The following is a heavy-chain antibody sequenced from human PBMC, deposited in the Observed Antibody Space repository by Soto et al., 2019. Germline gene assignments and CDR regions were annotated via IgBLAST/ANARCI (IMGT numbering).Heavy chain of an antibody. D-gene: IGHD1-26*01. V-gene: IGHV4-38-2*01. Sequence: PSETLSLGCAVSGYSISSGYYWGWIRQPPGRGLGWIVIIYHSGSPYSNPSLKSRVKLSLDTYQNQSSLKLRSVTAADTAVYYYASGVGATSYYCYGMDVWGQGPT. CDR2: IYHSGSP. J-gene: IGHJ6*02. CDR3: ASGVGATSYYCYGMDV. CDR1: GYSISSGYY.